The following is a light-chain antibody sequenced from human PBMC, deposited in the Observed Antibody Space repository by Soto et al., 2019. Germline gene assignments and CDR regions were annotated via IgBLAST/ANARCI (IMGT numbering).Light chain of an antibody. CDR2: GAS. V-gene: IGKV3-11*01. J-gene: IGKJ5*01. CDR3: QQRSNWPAN. Sequence: EIVLTQSPGTLSLSPGERATLSCSASQTITTYLAWYQQKPGLPPRLLIYGASNRATGIPARFSGSGSGTDFTLTISNLEPEDFAVYYCQQRSNWPANFGQGTRLENK. CDR1: QTITTY.